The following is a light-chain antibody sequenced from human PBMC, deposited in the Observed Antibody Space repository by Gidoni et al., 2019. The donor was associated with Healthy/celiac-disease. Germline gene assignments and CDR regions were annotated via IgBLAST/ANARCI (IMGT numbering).Light chain of an antibody. V-gene: IGKV3-11*01. CDR3: QQRSNWPGLT. Sequence: ELVLTQSPATLSLSPGERPTLSCSASQSVSSYLAWYQQKPGQAPRLLIYDASNRATGIPARFSGSGSGTDFTLTISSLEPEDFAVYYCQQRSNWPGLTFGGGTKVEIK. CDR2: DAS. J-gene: IGKJ4*01. CDR1: QSVSSY.